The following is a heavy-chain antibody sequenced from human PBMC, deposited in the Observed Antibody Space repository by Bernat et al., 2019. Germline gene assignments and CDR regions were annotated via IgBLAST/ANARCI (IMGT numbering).Heavy chain of an antibody. CDR1: GYTFTSYA. Sequence: QVQLVQSGAEVKKPGASVKVSCKASGYTFTSYAMHWVRQAPGQRLEWMGWINAGNGNTKYSQKFQGRVTITRDTSESTAYMELSSLRSEDTAVYYFARDGDGYSSSWYSVDFDIWGQGTMVTVSS. V-gene: IGHV1-3*01. D-gene: IGHD6-13*01. CDR3: ARDGDGYSSSWYSVDFDI. CDR2: INAGNGNT. J-gene: IGHJ3*02.